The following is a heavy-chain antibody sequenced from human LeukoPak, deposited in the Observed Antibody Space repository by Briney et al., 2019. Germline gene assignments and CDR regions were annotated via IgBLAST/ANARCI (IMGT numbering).Heavy chain of an antibody. D-gene: IGHD3-22*01. Sequence: SETLSLTCTVSGGSISSYYWSWIRQPPGKGLERIGYIYYSGSTNYNPSLKSRVTISVDTSKNHFSLKLNSVTAADTAVYYCARAYYSDSNAPYYFDYWGQGTLVTVSS. CDR1: GGSISSYY. J-gene: IGHJ4*02. CDR2: IYYSGST. CDR3: ARAYYSDSNAPYYFDY. V-gene: IGHV4-59*08.